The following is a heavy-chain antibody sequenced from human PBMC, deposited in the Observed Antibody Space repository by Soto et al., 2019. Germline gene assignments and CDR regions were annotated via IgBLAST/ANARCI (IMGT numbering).Heavy chain of an antibody. J-gene: IGHJ6*03. CDR3: ARDSDTDYYYMDV. V-gene: IGHV3-21*01. D-gene: IGHD2-2*02. CDR1: GFTFSSYS. CDR2: ISSSSSYI. Sequence: GGSLRLSCAASGFTFSSYSMNWVRQAPGKGLEWLSSISSSSSYIYYADSVKGRFTISRDNAKNSLYLQMNSLRAEDTAVYYCARDSDTDYYYMDVWGKGTTVTVSS.